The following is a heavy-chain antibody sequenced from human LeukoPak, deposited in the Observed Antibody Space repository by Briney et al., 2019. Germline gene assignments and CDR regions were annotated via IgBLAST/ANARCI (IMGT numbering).Heavy chain of an antibody. V-gene: IGHV1-3*01. CDR3: ARESLVRRYFDY. Sequence: ASVKVSCKASGYTFTSYGISWVRQAPGQRLEWMGWINAGNGNTKYSQKFQGRVTITRDTSASTAYMEPSSLRSEDTAVYYCARESLVRRYFDYWGQGTLVTVSS. CDR2: INAGNGNT. D-gene: IGHD6-13*01. CDR1: GYTFTSYG. J-gene: IGHJ4*02.